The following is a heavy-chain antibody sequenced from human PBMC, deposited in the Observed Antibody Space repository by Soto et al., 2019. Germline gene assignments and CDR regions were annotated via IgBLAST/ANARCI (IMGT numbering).Heavy chain of an antibody. J-gene: IGHJ4*02. D-gene: IGHD2-2*01. Sequence: QVQLQESGPGLLKPSETLSLTCTVSGGSISSYYWSWIRQLAGKGLEWIGRIYTSGSTNYNPSLKSRVTMSVDTSKNQFSLKLSSVTAADTAVYYCARACSSNSCYDVFDYWGQGTLVTVSS. CDR1: GGSISSYY. CDR2: IYTSGST. CDR3: ARACSSNSCYDVFDY. V-gene: IGHV4-4*07.